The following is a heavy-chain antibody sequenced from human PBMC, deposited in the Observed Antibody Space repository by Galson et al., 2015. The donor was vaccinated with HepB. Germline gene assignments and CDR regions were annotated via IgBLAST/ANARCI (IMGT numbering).Heavy chain of an antibody. D-gene: IGHD2-2*01. J-gene: IGHJ3*02. CDR2: ISGSGGST. CDR3: AKESQRQLLFPNDAFDI. CDR1: GFTFSSYA. Sequence: SLRLSCAASGFTFSSYAMSWVRQAPGKGLEWVSAISGSGGSTYYADSVKGRFTISRDNSKNTLYLQMNSLRAEDTAVYYCAKESQRQLLFPNDAFDIWGQGTMVTVSS. V-gene: IGHV3-23*01.